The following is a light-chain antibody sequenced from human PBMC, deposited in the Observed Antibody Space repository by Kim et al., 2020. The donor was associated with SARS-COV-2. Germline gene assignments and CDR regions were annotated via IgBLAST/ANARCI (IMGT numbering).Light chain of an antibody. CDR3: MQTLLTPRT. J-gene: IGKJ2*01. CDR2: LGS. V-gene: IGKV2-28*01. Sequence: EPASSSCRSSQSRLHSNGYYYLDLYLQKPGQSPQLLIYLGSNRASGVPDRFSGSGSGTDSTLKISRVEAEDVGVYYCMQTLLTPRTFGQGTKLEI. CDR1: QSRLHSNGYYY.